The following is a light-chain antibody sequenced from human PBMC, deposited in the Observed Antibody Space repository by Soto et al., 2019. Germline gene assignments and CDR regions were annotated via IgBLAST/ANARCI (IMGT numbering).Light chain of an antibody. Sequence: DIQLTQSPSFLSAFVGDRVTITCRASQGSSSYLAWYQQSPGKAPKLLIYGASTLHSGVPSRFSGSGSGTEFTLTISSLQPEDFATYYCQQFNNYPRVTFGGGTKGVIK. V-gene: IGKV1-9*01. J-gene: IGKJ4*01. CDR3: QQFNNYPRVT. CDR1: QGSSSY. CDR2: GAS.